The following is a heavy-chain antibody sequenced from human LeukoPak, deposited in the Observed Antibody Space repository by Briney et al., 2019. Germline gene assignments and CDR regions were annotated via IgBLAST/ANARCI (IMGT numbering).Heavy chain of an antibody. D-gene: IGHD4-23*01. CDR1: GGTFSSYA. V-gene: IGHV1-69*04. Sequence: SVKVSCKASGGTFSSYAISWVRQAPGQGLEWMGRIIPILGIANYAQKFQGRVTITADKSTSTAYMELSSLRSEDTAVYYCARETPSRYFDYWGQGTLVTVSS. CDR3: ARETPSRYFDY. CDR2: IIPILGIA. J-gene: IGHJ4*02.